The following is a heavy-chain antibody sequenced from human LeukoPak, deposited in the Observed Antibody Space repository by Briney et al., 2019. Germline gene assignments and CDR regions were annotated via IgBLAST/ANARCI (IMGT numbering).Heavy chain of an antibody. J-gene: IGHJ4*02. V-gene: IGHV4-59*08. Sequence: SETLSLTCTVSGASISGHYWNWIRQPPGKGLEWIGYIYDSGSTNYNPSLKSRVTFSDDTSKNQFSLKLTSVTAADTAVYYCARPNPTAAGFDWGQGTLVTVSS. CDR3: ARPNPTAAGFD. D-gene: IGHD6-13*01. CDR1: GASISGHY. CDR2: IYDSGST.